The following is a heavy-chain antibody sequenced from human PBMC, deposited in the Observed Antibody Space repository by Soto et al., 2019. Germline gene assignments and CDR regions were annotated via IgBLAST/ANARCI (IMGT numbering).Heavy chain of an antibody. CDR1: RYTFTSYD. V-gene: IGHV1-2*02. D-gene: IGHD2-2*01. CDR3: ARRSSTYLNEIIYDP. Sequence: ASVKVSCKASRYTFTSYDIFWVRQSPGQGLEWMGWIKPDSGDTHYAQNFQGRVTMTRDTSINTAYMELNNLVSDDTAVYYCARRSSTYLNEIIYDPWGQGPLVTVSS. J-gene: IGHJ5*02. CDR2: IKPDSGDT.